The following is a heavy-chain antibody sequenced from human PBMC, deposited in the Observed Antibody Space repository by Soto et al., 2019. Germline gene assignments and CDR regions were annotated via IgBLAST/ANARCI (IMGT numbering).Heavy chain of an antibody. D-gene: IGHD3-3*01. CDR2: ISGSDGTT. J-gene: IGHJ5*02. CDR1: GFPFSSYG. CDR3: AKDVAFQGGYYSGRHYFDP. V-gene: IGHV3-23*01. Sequence: PGGSLRLSCAASGFPFSSYGMNWVRQAPGKGLEWVSAISGSDGTTHYADSVRGRFTISRDNSTNTVFLQMNSLRVEDTGLYYCAKDVAFQGGYYSGRHYFDPWGQGALVTVSS.